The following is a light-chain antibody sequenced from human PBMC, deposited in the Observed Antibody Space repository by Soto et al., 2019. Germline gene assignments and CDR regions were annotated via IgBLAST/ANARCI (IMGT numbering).Light chain of an antibody. CDR2: AAS. V-gene: IGKV1-8*01. Sequence: AIRMTQSPSSLSASTGARVPITCRASQGISSYLAWYQQKPGKAPKLLIYAASTLQSGVPSRFSGSGSGIDFTLTISCLQSEDFATYYCQQYYSYPTWTFGQGTKV. CDR1: QGISSY. CDR3: QQYYSYPTWT. J-gene: IGKJ1*01.